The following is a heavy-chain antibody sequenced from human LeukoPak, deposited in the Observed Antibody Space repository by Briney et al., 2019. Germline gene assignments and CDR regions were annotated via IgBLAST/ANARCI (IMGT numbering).Heavy chain of an antibody. CDR1: GGSISSSSYY. CDR3: ARVRIGEMDY. Sequence: SETLSLTCTVSGGSISSSSYYWGWIRQPPGKGLEWIGSIYYSGRTYYNTSLKSRVTISVDTSKNQFSLKLSSVTAADTAFYYCARVRIGEMDYWGQGTLVTVSS. V-gene: IGHV4-39*07. CDR2: IYYSGRT. D-gene: IGHD2-15*01. J-gene: IGHJ4*02.